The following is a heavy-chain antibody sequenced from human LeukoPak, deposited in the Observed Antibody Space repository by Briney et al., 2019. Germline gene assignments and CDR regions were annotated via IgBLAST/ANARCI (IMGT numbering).Heavy chain of an antibody. CDR3: ITPLPYSAQ. D-gene: IGHD2-21*01. J-gene: IGHJ4*02. CDR1: GFTFSSYG. Sequence: PGGSLRLSCSAPGFTFSSYGMNWVRQAPGKGLEWVGRIKPKTDGETTEYAAPVKDRFSISRDDSKSMMYLQMNSLKTEDTAVYYCITPLPYSAQGGQGTLVTVSS. V-gene: IGHV3-15*07. CDR2: IKPKTDGETT.